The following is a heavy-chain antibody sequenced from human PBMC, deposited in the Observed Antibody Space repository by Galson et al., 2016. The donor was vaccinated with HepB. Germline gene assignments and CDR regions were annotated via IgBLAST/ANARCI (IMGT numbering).Heavy chain of an antibody. CDR2: IYHSGST. J-gene: IGHJ1*01. D-gene: IGHD3-22*01. CDR1: GGSISSSNW. CDR3: AREGGYYDSSGYSFFRH. V-gene: IGHV4-4*02. Sequence: SETLSLTCAVSGGSISSSNWWSWVRQPPGKGLEWIGEIYHSGSTNYNPSLKSRVTISVDKSKNQFSLKLSSVTVADTAVYYCAREGGYYDSSGYSFFRHWGQGTLVTVSS.